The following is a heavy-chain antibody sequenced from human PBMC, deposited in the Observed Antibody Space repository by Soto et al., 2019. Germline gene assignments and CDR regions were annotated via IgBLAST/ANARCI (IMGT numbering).Heavy chain of an antibody. D-gene: IGHD1-26*01. CDR3: ARGPPSGSFSLTPRY. J-gene: IGHJ4*02. CDR2: ISGQIAKT. V-gene: IGHV1-18*04. CDR1: GYSFHNFG. Sequence: QVQLVQSGPEVKKPGASVKVSCKASGYSFHNFGIIWVRPAPGQGLEWMGWISGQIAKTNYAQKFQGKVTMTTDTSTSTAYMELNTLTSDDTAMYYCARGPPSGSFSLTPRYWGQGTLVTVSS.